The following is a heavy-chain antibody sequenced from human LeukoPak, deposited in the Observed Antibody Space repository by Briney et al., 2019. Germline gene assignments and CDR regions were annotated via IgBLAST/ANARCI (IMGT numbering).Heavy chain of an antibody. CDR2: ISWNSGSI. D-gene: IGHD3-16*01. CDR3: LLGGPSDY. Sequence: GGSLRLSCAASGFTFDDYAMHWVRQAPGKGLEWVSGISWNSGSIGYADSVKGRFTISRDNAKNSLYLQMNSLRAEDTALYYCLLGGPSDYWGQGTLVTVSS. J-gene: IGHJ4*02. CDR1: GFTFDDYA. V-gene: IGHV3-9*01.